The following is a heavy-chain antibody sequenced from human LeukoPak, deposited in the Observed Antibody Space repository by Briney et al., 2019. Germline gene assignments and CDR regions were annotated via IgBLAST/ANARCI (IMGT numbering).Heavy chain of an antibody. CDR1: GFTFSSYE. V-gene: IGHV3-21*01. CDR2: ISSSSSYI. D-gene: IGHD3-3*01. CDR3: ARVGDFWSGYYSDY. Sequence: AGGSLRLSCAASGFTFSSYEMNWVRQAPGKGLEWVSSISSSSSYIYYADSVKGRFTISRDNAKNSLYLQMNSLRAEDTAVYYCARVGDFWSGYYSDYWGQGTLVTVSS. J-gene: IGHJ4*02.